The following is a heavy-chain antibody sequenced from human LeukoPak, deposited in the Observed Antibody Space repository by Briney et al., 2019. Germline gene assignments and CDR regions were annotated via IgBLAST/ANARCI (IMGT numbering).Heavy chain of an antibody. CDR3: ASPSGISRAFDI. V-gene: IGHV1-18*01. CDR1: GYTFTSYG. J-gene: IGHJ3*02. D-gene: IGHD3-10*01. CDR2: ISAYNGNT. Sequence: ASVKVSCKASGYTFTSYGISWVRQAPGQGLEWMGWISAYNGNTNYAQKLQGRVTMTTDTSTSTAYIELRSLRSDDTAVYYCASPSGISRAFDIWGQGTMVTVSS.